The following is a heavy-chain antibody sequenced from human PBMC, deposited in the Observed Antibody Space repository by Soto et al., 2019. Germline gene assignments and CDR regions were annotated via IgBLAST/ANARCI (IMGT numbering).Heavy chain of an antibody. CDR1: GGSISSYY. CDR2: IYYSGST. V-gene: IGHV4-59*08. Sequence: PSETLSLTCTVSGGSISSYYWSWIRQPPGKGLEWIGYIYYSGSTNYNPSLKSRVTISVDTSKNQFSLKLSSVTAADTAVYYCASSKQWLVPFFDYWGQGTLVTVSS. J-gene: IGHJ4*02. CDR3: ASSKQWLVPFFDY. D-gene: IGHD6-19*01.